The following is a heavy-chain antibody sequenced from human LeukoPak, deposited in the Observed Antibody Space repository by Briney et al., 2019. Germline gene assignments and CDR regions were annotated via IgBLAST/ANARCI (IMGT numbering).Heavy chain of an antibody. CDR3: TRVDLGVVAYYYYYYMDV. Sequence: PGGSLRLSCTASGFTFDDYAMSWVRQAPGKGLEWVGFIRSKAYGGTTEYAASVKGRFTISRDDSKSIAYLQMNSLKTEDTAVYYCTRVDLGVVAYYYYYYMDVWGKGTTVTVSS. CDR1: GFTFDDYA. D-gene: IGHD3-22*01. CDR2: IRSKAYGGTT. V-gene: IGHV3-49*04. J-gene: IGHJ6*03.